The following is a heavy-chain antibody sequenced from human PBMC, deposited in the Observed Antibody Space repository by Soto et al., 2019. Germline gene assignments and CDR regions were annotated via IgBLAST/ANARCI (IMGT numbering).Heavy chain of an antibody. CDR2: IYHRGTT. Sequence: WTWIRQPPGKGLEWIGYIYHRGTTSYNPSLKSRVTISADTSKNLFSLKVTSVTAADTAVYFCARGDTFGYPHFDYWGQGSLVTGSS. CDR3: ARGDTFGYPHFDY. J-gene: IGHJ4*02. D-gene: IGHD5-18*01. V-gene: IGHV4-59*01.